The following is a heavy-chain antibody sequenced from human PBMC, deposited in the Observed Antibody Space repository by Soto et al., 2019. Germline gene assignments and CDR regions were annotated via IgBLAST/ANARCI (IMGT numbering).Heavy chain of an antibody. J-gene: IGHJ6*02. CDR2: IIPIFGTA. V-gene: IGHV1-69*12. CDR1: GGTFSSYT. Sequence: QVQLVQSGAEVKKPGSSVTVSCKASGGTFSSYTISWVRQAPGQGLEWMGGIIPIFGTANYAQRFQGRVTITADESTSTAYMELSSLRSEDTAVDYCAKQGESSGSYYYGMDVWGQGTTVIVSS. D-gene: IGHD3-22*01. CDR3: AKQGESSGSYYYGMDV.